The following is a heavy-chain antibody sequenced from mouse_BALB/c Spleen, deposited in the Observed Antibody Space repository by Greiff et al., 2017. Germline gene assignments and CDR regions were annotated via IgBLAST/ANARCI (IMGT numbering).Heavy chain of an antibody. CDR3: TRDQATVSFDY. V-gene: IGHV5-6-4*01. Sequence: EVQLVESGGGLVKPGGSLKLSCAASGFTFSSYTMSWVRQTPEKRLEWVATISSGGSYTYYPDSVKGRFTISRDNAKNTLYLQMSSLKSEDTAMYYCTRDQATVSFDYWGQGTTLTVSS. CDR1: GFTFSSYT. CDR2: ISSGGSYT. J-gene: IGHJ2*01. D-gene: IGHD3-2*02.